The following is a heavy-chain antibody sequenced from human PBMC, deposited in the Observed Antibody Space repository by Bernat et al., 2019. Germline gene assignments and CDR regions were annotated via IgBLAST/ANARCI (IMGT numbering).Heavy chain of an antibody. J-gene: IGHJ4*02. CDR2: IKRKNDGGTT. Sequence: EVQLVESGGGLVKPGGSLRLSCAASGFSFSNAWMSWVRQAPGKGLEWVGRIKRKNDGGTTDYAGAVKGRFTISSDDAKTTLYLQMNSLKAEDTAVYYCTTGYCSNGVCYTYFDHWGQGTLVTVS. CDR3: TTGYCSNGVCYTYFDH. D-gene: IGHD2-8*01. V-gene: IGHV3-15*01. CDR1: GFSFSNAW.